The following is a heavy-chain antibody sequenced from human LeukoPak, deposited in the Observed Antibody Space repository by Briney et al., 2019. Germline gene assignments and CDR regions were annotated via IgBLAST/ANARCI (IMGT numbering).Heavy chain of an antibody. CDR1: GFTFSSYS. V-gene: IGHV3-48*02. Sequence: GGSLRLSCAASGFTFSSYSMNWVGQAQGKGLEWVSYISSSSSTIYYADSVNVRFTISRDNAKNSLYLQMHSLRDEDTAVYYCARETRYYSSSSGYWGQGTLVTVSS. J-gene: IGHJ4*02. CDR2: ISSSSSTI. D-gene: IGHD6-6*01. CDR3: ARETRYYSSSSGY.